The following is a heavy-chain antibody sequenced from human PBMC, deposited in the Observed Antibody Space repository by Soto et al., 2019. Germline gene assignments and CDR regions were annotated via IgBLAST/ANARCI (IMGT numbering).Heavy chain of an antibody. V-gene: IGHV4-30-2*01. CDR2: IYHSGST. Sequence: QLQLQESGSGLVKPSQTLSLTCAVSGGSISSGGYSWSWIRQPPGKGLEWIGYIYHSGSTYYNPALKSRVTISVDRSKNQFSLKLSSVTAADTAVYYCARAHSGYEGVVDYWGQGTLVTVSS. D-gene: IGHD5-12*01. J-gene: IGHJ4*02. CDR1: GGSISSGGYS. CDR3: ARAHSGYEGVVDY.